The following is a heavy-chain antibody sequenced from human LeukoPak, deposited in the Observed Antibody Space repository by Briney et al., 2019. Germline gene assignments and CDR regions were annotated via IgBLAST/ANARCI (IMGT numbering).Heavy chain of an antibody. D-gene: IGHD3-22*01. V-gene: IGHV3-15*01. CDR2: IKSKNHGGTT. CDR3: TSDQPYYYDSSGYFS. CDR1: GFTFSNAW. J-gene: IGHJ5*02. Sequence: KPGGSLRLSCAASGFTFSNAWMSWVRQAPGKGLEWVGRIKSKNHGGTTDYAAPVKGRFTISRDDSKNTLFLQMNSLKTEDTAVYYCTSDQPYYYDSSGYFSWGQGTLVTVSS.